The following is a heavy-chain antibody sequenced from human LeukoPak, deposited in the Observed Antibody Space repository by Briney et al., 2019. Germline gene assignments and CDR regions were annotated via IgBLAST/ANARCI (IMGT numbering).Heavy chain of an antibody. Sequence: SETLSLTCTVSSGSISSSNYYWSWIRQPAGGGLEWIGRISTIGITNYNPSLISRVTISIDTSKNQFSLKMSSVTAADTAVYYCARDGCGGSCFHYYYYYMDVWGKGTTVTISS. CDR1: SGSISSSNYY. CDR2: ISTIGIT. V-gene: IGHV4-61*02. D-gene: IGHD2-15*01. CDR3: ARDGCGGSCFHYYYYYMDV. J-gene: IGHJ6*03.